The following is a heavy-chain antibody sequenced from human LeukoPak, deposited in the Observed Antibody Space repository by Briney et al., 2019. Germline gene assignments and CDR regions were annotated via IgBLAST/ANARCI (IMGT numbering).Heavy chain of an antibody. V-gene: IGHV3-20*04. D-gene: IGHD3-3*01. CDR1: GFTSDDYG. CDR3: ARASWGGYYKGEIDY. CDR2: INCNGGST. J-gene: IGHJ4*02. Sequence: GGSLRLSCAASGFTSDDYGMSWVRQAPGKGLEWVSGINCNGGSTGYADSVKGRFTISRDNAKNSLYLQMNSLRAEDTALYYCARASWGGYYKGEIDYWGQGTLVTVSS.